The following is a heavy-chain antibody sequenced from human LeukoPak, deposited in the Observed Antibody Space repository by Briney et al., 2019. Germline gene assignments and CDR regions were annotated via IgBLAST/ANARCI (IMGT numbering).Heavy chain of an antibody. CDR3: VKKGGSGNYPYYYFDY. J-gene: IGHJ4*02. CDR2: FTGSGGSR. CDR1: GFTFSSYH. Sequence: GGPLRLSWAACGFTFSSYHVNWLRQAPGKGLEWVSFFTGSGGSRWYADFVRGRCIISRDNSKQTLYLQMNTQRAEETAAYSCVKKGGSGNYPYYYFDYWAQGTLVTVSS. V-gene: IGHV3-23*01. D-gene: IGHD3-10*01.